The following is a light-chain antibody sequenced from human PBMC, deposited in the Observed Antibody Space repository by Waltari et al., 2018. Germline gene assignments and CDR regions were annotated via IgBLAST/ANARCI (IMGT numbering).Light chain of an antibody. Sequence: QLVLTQSPSASASLGASVKLTCTLSSGHSTYAIAWHQQQPEKGPRFLMNLNSDGSHNRGDGLPARFSGSSSGAERYLTISGLQSEDEADYYCQTWGTGSPVVFGGGTKLTVL. CDR2: LNSDGSH. CDR1: SGHSTYA. V-gene: IGLV4-69*01. CDR3: QTWGTGSPVV. J-gene: IGLJ2*01.